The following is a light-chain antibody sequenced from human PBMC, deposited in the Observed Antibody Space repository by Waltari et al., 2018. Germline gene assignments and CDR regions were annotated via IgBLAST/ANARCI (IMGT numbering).Light chain of an antibody. Sequence: QSALTQPASVSGSPGHSITISCTGTSGDVGGYNFVSWYQQHPGKAPKLMIYGVSKRPSGVSNRFSGSKSGNTASLTISGLQAEDEADYFCGSFRSSNIYVFGTGTKVTVV. V-gene: IGLV2-14*03. CDR2: GVS. CDR1: SGDVGGYNF. CDR3: GSFRSSNIYV. J-gene: IGLJ1*01.